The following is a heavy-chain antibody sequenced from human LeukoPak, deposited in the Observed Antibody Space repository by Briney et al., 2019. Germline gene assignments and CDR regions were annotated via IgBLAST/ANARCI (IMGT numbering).Heavy chain of an antibody. CDR1: GASFSTNY. CDR3: ARLYQQSKWKYYYYYMDV. J-gene: IGHJ6*03. Sequence: SETLSLTRYIPGASFSTNYWSWIRQPPGRGLEWIGYVFDSGSTNYNPSLKSRVTISVDTSTKQFSLRLSSVTAADTAVYYCARLYQQSKWKYYYYYMDVWGKGTAVTV. V-gene: IGHV4-59*01. CDR2: VFDSGST. D-gene: IGHD1-1*01.